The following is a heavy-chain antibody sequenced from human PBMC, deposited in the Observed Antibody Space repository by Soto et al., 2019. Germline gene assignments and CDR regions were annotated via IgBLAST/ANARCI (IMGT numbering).Heavy chain of an antibody. J-gene: IGHJ5*02. CDR3: ARGRHWFGP. CDR1: GISITSSY. V-gene: IGHV4-59*08. CDR2: ISDRGDI. Sequence: SETLSLTCTVSGISITSSYWNWFRQSPGKGLEWIGQISDRGDINYNPPLESRFAISTDTSKNQVSLTLTAVNAADTAVYFCARGRHWFGPWGQGTLVTVSS.